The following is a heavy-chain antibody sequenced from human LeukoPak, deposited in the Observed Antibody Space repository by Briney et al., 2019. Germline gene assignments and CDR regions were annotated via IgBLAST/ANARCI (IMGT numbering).Heavy chain of an antibody. D-gene: IGHD4-11*01. CDR2: IWYDGSNK. CDR1: GFTFRNYG. CDR3: ATARDSNSNRGLYMDV. Sequence: GGSLRLSCAASGFTFRNYGMHWVRQVPGKGLGWVAVIWYDGSNKYYADSVKGRFTISRDNSKNTLYLQINSLRAEDTAVYYCATARDSNSNRGLYMDVWGKGTTVTVSS. V-gene: IGHV3-33*01. J-gene: IGHJ6*03.